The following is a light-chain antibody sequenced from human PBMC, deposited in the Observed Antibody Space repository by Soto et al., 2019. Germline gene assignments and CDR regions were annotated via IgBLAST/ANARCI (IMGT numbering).Light chain of an antibody. J-gene: IGKJ5*01. CDR1: QSISIW. CDR2: DAS. CDR3: QQYHTSSIT. V-gene: IGKV1-5*01. Sequence: DIQMTQSPSTLSASVGDRVTITCRASQSISIWLAWYQQKPGKAPNLLIYDASTLERGVPSRFSGTGSGTEFTLTIDRLQPDDFATYYCQQYHTSSITFGQGTRLEIK.